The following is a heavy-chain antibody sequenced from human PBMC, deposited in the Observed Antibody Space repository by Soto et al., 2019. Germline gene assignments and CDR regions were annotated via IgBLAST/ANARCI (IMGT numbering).Heavy chain of an antibody. Sequence: SETLSLTCTVSDGAISSYYWSRIRQPPGKGLEWIGYINYSGTTNYNPSLKSRVTISLDTSKNQFSLNLSSVTAADTAVYHCARGLKIRGVSYDYWGRGTLVTVSS. CDR2: INYSGTT. V-gene: IGHV4-59*01. J-gene: IGHJ4*02. D-gene: IGHD3-10*01. CDR1: DGAISSYY. CDR3: ARGLKIRGVSYDY.